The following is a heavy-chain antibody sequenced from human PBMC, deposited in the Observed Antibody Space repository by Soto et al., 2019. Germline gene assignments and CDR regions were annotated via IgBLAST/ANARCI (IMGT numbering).Heavy chain of an antibody. CDR2: ISYDGSNK. D-gene: IGHD3-3*01. CDR3: AKTTDFWSGYLDY. CDR1: GFTFSSYG. Sequence: PGGSLRLSCAASGFTFSSYGMHWVRQAPGKGLEWVAVISYDGSNKYYADSVKGRFTISRDNSKNTLYLQMNSLRAEDTAVYYCAKTTDFWSGYLDYWGQGTLVTVSS. J-gene: IGHJ4*02. V-gene: IGHV3-30*18.